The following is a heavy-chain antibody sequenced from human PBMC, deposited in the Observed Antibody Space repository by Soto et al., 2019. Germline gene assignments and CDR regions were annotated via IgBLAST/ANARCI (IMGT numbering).Heavy chain of an antibody. V-gene: IGHV1-18*04. J-gene: IGHJ4*02. CDR1: GYTFTSDG. D-gene: IGHD1-26*01. Sequence: ASVKVSCKASGYTFTSDGITWVRQAPGQGLEWMGWITVNSGNTHYAQKLQGRVTMTTDTSTTTAYMELWSLRSDDTAVYYCARASIYGTYYYFDHWGQGTPVTVSS. CDR2: ITVNSGNT. CDR3: ARASIYGTYYYFDH.